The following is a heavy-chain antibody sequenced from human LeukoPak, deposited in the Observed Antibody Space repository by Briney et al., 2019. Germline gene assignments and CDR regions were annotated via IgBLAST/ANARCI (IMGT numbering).Heavy chain of an antibody. V-gene: IGHV1-46*01. D-gene: IGHD4-17*01. CDR3: ARDRSPYGDYGWFDP. CDR1: GYTFTSYY. J-gene: IGHJ5*02. Sequence: ASVKVSCKASGYTFTSYYMHWVRQAPGQGLEWMGIINPSGGSTSYAQKFQGRVTMTRDTSTSTVYMELSSLRSEDTVVYYCARDRSPYGDYGWFDPWGQGTLVTVSS. CDR2: INPSGGST.